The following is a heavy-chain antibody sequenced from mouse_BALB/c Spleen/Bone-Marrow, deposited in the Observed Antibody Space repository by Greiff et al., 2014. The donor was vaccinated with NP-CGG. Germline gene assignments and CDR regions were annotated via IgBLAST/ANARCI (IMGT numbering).Heavy chain of an antibody. Sequence: EVQVVESGPELVKPGASVKVSCKASGYSFTDYNMYWVKQSHGKSLEWIGYIDPYIDGTSYNQKFRGKATLTVDKSSSTAFMHLNSLTSEDSAVYYCASPLYYDYGFAHWGQGTLVTVST. V-gene: IGHV1S135*01. CDR3: ASPLYYDYGFAH. D-gene: IGHD2-4*01. CDR2: IDPYIDGT. J-gene: IGHJ3*01. CDR1: GYSFTDYN.